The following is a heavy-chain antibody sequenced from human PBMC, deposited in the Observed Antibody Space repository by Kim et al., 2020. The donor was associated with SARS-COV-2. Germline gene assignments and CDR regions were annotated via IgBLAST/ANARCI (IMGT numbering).Heavy chain of an antibody. CDR3: AFGSGWFDS. CDR2: IYYRCVT. V-gene: IGHV4-61*08. J-gene: IGHJ5*01. CDR1: GASVHSGAYY. Sequence: SETLSLTCTVSGASVHSGAYYWSWIRQPPGMPLDWIGFIYYRCVTNYNPSLKSRVTISVDTSNNQFSLRLTSVTAADTCVYYCAFGSGWFDSWGQGTLVTVSS. D-gene: IGHD3-16*01.